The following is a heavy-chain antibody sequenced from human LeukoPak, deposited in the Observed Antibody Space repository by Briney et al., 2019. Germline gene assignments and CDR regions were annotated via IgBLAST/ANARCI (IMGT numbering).Heavy chain of an antibody. CDR3: VRINLDGDYGDYRHFDY. D-gene: IGHD4-17*01. CDR1: GFTFSSYG. V-gene: IGHV3-7*01. J-gene: IGHJ4*02. CDR2: IKQDGSEK. Sequence: PGRSLRLSCAASGFTFSSYGMHWVRQAPGKGLEWVANIKQDGSEKYYVDSVKGRFTISRDNAKNSLYLQMNSLRAEDTAVYYCVRINLDGDYGDYRHFDYWGQGTLVTVSS.